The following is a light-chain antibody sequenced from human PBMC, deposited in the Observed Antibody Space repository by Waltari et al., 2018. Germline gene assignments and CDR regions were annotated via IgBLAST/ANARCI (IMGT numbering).Light chain of an antibody. J-gene: IGLJ2*01. CDR2: EVS. Sequence: QSALTQPASVPGSPGQSITLSCTGTRRHVGGYNHVPWYQQHPGKAPKLMIYEVSNRPSGVSNRFSSSKSGNTASLTISGLQAEDEADYYCSSYTSSSTLVVFGGGTKLTVL. V-gene: IGLV2-14*01. CDR1: RRHVGGYNH. CDR3: SSYTSSSTLVV.